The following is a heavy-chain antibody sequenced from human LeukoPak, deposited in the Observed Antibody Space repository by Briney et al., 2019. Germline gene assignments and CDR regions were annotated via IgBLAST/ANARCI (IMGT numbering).Heavy chain of an antibody. CDR2: ISGSGDST. CDR3: ARGDRDLYCSSTSCYPVL. V-gene: IGHV3-23*01. CDR1: GFTFSSSA. Sequence: GGSLRLSCAASGFTFSSSAMTWVRQAPGKGLEWVSVISGSGDSTFYADSVKGRFTISRDNAKNSLYLQMNSLRAEDTAVYYCARGDRDLYCSSTSCYPVLGGQGTLVTVSS. J-gene: IGHJ4*02. D-gene: IGHD2-2*01.